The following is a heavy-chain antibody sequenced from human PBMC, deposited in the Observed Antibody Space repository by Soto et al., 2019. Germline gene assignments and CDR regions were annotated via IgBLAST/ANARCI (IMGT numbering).Heavy chain of an antibody. CDR2: IDPSDSYT. V-gene: IGHV5-10-1*01. CDR1: GYSFTSYW. CDR3: ARPGPYYYGSEANIFDY. Sequence: GDSLKISCKGSGYSFTSYWISWVRQMPGKGLEWMGRIDPSDSYTNYSPSFQGHVTISADKSISTAYLQWSSLKASDTAMYYCARPGPYYYGSEANIFDYWGQGTLVTVSS. J-gene: IGHJ4*02. D-gene: IGHD3-10*01.